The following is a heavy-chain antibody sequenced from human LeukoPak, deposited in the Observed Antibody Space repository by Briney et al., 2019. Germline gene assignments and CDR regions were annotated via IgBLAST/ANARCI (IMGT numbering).Heavy chain of an antibody. Sequence: SVRVSCTAPGYTFSGSFMHWVRQAPGQGLEWMGGIIPIFGTANYAQKFQGRVTITTDESTSTAYMELSSLRSEDTAVYYCAFYSGSYYAFDIWGQGTMVTVSS. CDR2: IIPIFGTA. CDR3: AFYSGSYYAFDI. D-gene: IGHD1-26*01. J-gene: IGHJ3*02. V-gene: IGHV1-69*05. CDR1: GYTFSGSF.